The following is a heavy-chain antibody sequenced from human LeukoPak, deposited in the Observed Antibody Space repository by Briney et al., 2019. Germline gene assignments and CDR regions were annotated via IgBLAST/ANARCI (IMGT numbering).Heavy chain of an antibody. CDR2: VYHSGST. J-gene: IGHJ4*02. D-gene: IGHD6-13*01. CDR1: GDSISNYY. V-gene: IGHV4-4*07. CDR3: ARGGSSWYYFDY. Sequence: SETLSLTCTVSGDSISNYYWSWIRQPAGKGLEWIGRVYHSGSTNYNPSLKSRVTMSVDTSKNQFSLKLSSVTAADTAVYYCARGGSSWYYFDYWGQGTLVTVSS.